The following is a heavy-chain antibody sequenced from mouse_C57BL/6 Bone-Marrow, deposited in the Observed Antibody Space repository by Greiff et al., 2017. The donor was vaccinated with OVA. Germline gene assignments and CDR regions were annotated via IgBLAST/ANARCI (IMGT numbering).Heavy chain of an antibody. V-gene: IGHV2-5*01. D-gene: IGHD1-1*01. CDR2: IWRGGGA. CDR1: GFSFTSYG. CDR3: AKEDHYYGSSYRYFDV. Sequence: QVQLQQSGPGLVQPSQSLSITCTVSGFSFTSYGVHWVRQSPGKGLEWLGVIWRGGGADYNAGFMSSLSITKDNSKSQVSFKMNSLQADDTAIYYCAKEDHYYGSSYRYFDVWGTGTTVTVSS. J-gene: IGHJ1*03.